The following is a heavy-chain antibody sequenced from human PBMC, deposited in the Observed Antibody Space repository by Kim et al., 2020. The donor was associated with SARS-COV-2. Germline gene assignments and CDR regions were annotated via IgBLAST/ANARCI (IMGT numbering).Heavy chain of an antibody. D-gene: IGHD6-13*01. CDR3: ARHTVAAGTSFDP. V-gene: IGHV4-39*01. CDR1: GGSISSSSYY. CDR2: IYYSGST. Sequence: SETLSLTCTVSGGSISSSSYYWGWIRQPPGKGLEWIGSIYYSGSTYYNPSLKSRVTISVDTSKNQFSLKLSSVTAADTAVYYCARHTVAAGTSFDPWGQG. J-gene: IGHJ5*02.